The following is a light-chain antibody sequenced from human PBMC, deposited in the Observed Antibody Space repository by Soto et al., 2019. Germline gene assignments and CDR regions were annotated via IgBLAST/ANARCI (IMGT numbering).Light chain of an antibody. CDR2: ENN. CDR1: SSNIGTNY. V-gene: IGLV1-51*02. CDR3: GTWDSSLSGNFV. J-gene: IGLJ1*01. Sequence: QSALTQPPSVSAAPGQKVTISCSGSSSNIGTNYVSWYQQLPGTAPKLLIYENNKRPSGIPDRFSGSRSGTSATLGITGLQTGDEADYYCGTWDSSLSGNFVFVTGTMVTVL.